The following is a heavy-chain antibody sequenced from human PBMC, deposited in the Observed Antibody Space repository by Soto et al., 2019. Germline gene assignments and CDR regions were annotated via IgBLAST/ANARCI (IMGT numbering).Heavy chain of an antibody. CDR1: GFTVSSNY. CDR2: IYSGGST. J-gene: IGHJ6*02. Sequence: GGSLRLSCAASGFTVSSNYMSWVRQAPGKGLEWVSVIYSGGSTYYADSVKGRFTISRDNSKNTLYLQMNSLRAEDTAVYYCANRGPSPAIHYYYGMDVWGQGTTVTVSS. CDR3: ANRGPSPAIHYYYGMDV. V-gene: IGHV3-66*01. D-gene: IGHD3-9*01.